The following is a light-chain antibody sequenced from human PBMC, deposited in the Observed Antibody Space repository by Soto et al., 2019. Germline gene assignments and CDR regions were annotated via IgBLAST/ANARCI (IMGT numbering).Light chain of an antibody. CDR1: ESVSSSF. V-gene: IGKV3D-7*01. Sequence: EVVLTQSPGTLSLSPGERATLSCRASESVSSSFLTWYQQKPGQAPRLLIYRTSNRVTGIPDRFSGSGSGTDFTLTISSLQPEDFATYYCQQANSFPITFGQGTRLEI. CDR2: RTS. CDR3: QQANSFPIT. J-gene: IGKJ5*01.